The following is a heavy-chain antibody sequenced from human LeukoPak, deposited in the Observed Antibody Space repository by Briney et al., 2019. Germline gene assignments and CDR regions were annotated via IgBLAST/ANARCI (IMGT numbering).Heavy chain of an antibody. J-gene: IGHJ4*02. V-gene: IGHV3-21*01. CDR3: ARGRVTTPYDY. CDR1: GFTFSSYS. D-gene: IGHD4-17*01. CDR2: ISSSSSYI. Sequence: GGSLRLSCAASGFTFSSYSMNWVRQAPGKGLEWVSSISSSSSYIYYADSVKGRFIISRDNAKNSLYLQMNSLRAEDTAVYYCARGRVTTPYDYWGQGTLVTVSS.